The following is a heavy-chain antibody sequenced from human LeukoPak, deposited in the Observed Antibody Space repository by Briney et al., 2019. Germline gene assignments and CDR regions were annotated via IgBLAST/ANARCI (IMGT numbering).Heavy chain of an antibody. Sequence: PAETLSLTCIVSGGSISNYYWSWIRQSPGTGLEWIGFIYYSGTTNYNPSLKSRVTISVDTSKNDFSLELSSVTAADTAVYYCARSSVPYYYYNYSMDVWGNGTTVTVSS. J-gene: IGHJ6*03. D-gene: IGHD3-22*01. V-gene: IGHV4-59*01. CDR1: GGSISNYY. CDR3: ARSSVPYYYYNYSMDV. CDR2: IYYSGTT.